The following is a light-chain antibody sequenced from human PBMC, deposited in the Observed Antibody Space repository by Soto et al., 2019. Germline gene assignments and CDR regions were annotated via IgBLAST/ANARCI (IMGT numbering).Light chain of an antibody. J-gene: IGLJ2*01. CDR1: SSNIGAGYD. CDR3: QSYDSSLSGSV. Sequence: QTVVTQPPSVSGAPGQRVTISCTGSSSNIGAGYDVHWYQQLPGTAPKLLIYGNSNRPSGVPDRFSGSKSGTSASLAITGLHAEYEADYYCQSYDSSLSGSVFGGGTKLTVL. CDR2: GNS. V-gene: IGLV1-40*01.